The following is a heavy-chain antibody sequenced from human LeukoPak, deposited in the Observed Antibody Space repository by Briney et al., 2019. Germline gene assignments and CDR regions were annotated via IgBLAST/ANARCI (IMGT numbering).Heavy chain of an antibody. CDR1: SRSNRSRSYF. CDR2: IHYSGSI. J-gene: IGHJ4*02. D-gene: IGHD5-18*01. V-gene: IGHV4-39*01. CDR3: ARQMLWFAGLHY. Sequence: SDTLSLTCSVWSRSNRSRSYFWVWIRQPPGKGLVWIGSIHYSGSIYYNPSLKSRVTISVHTSKNLFSLELSSVTAADTAVYYCARQMLWFAGLHYWGQGTLVTVS.